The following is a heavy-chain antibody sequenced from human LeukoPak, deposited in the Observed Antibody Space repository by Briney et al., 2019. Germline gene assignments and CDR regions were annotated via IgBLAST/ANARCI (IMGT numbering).Heavy chain of an antibody. Sequence: GASVKVSCKAFGYTFIGYHIHWVRQAPGQGLEWMGWINPDSAGTKYAQKFQGRVTMTRDTSISTAYMELSRLRSDDTAVYYCARDVFSRYYYDSSGSPPYGMDVWGQGTTVTVSS. CDR2: INPDSAGT. D-gene: IGHD3-22*01. CDR1: GYTFIGYH. CDR3: ARDVFSRYYYDSSGSPPYGMDV. V-gene: IGHV1-2*02. J-gene: IGHJ6*02.